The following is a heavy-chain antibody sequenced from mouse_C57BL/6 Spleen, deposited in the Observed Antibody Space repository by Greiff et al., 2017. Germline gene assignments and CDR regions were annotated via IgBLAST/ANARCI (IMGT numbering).Heavy chain of an antibody. Sequence: EVHLVESGGDLVKPGGSLKLSCAASGFTFSSYGMSWVRQTPDKRLEWVATISSGGSYTYYPDSVKGRFTISRNNAKNTLYLQMSSLKSEDTAMYYCARHARLEGFAYWGQGTLVTVSA. J-gene: IGHJ3*01. D-gene: IGHD2-4*01. V-gene: IGHV5-6*01. CDR1: GFTFSSYG. CDR3: ARHARLEGFAY. CDR2: ISSGGSYT.